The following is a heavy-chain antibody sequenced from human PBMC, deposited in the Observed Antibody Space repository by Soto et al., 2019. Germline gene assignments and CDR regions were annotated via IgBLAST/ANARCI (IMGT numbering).Heavy chain of an antibody. Sequence: QVQLVESGGGVVQPGRSLRLSCAASGFTFSSYGMHWVRQAPGKGLEWVAVIWYDGSNKYYADSVKGRFTISRDNSKNTLYLQMNSLRAEDTAVYYCARPYGSGSSFVSGNYYFDYWGQGTLVTVSS. V-gene: IGHV3-33*01. CDR1: GFTFSSYG. D-gene: IGHD3-10*01. CDR2: IWYDGSNK. J-gene: IGHJ4*02. CDR3: ARPYGSGSSFVSGNYYFDY.